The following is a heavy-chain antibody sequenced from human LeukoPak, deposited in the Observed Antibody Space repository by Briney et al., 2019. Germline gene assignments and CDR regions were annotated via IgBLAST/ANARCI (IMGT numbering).Heavy chain of an antibody. J-gene: IGHJ4*02. D-gene: IGHD3-10*01. CDR2: ISGGGGTT. CDR3: AKYFGSGSRFSDY. Sequence: PGASLRLSCAASGFTFSTYATTWVRQAPEKGLEWVSAISGGGGTTTYADSVKGRFTISRDNPKNTLYLQMNSLRAEDTAVYYCAKYFGSGSRFSDYWGQGTLVTVSS. V-gene: IGHV3-23*01. CDR1: GFTFSTYA.